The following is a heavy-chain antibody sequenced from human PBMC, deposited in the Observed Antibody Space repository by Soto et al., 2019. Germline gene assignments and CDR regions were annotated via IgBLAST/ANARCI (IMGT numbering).Heavy chain of an antibody. V-gene: IGHV4-59*01. Sequence: SETLSLTCTVSGGPLSSYYWSWIRQPPGKGLEWIGYIYYSGSTNYNPSLKSRVTISVDTSKNQFSLKLSSVTAADTAVYYCARERLDYDSSGNWFDPWGQGTLVTVSS. CDR2: IYYSGST. CDR3: ARERLDYDSSGNWFDP. J-gene: IGHJ5*02. D-gene: IGHD3-22*01. CDR1: GGPLSSYY.